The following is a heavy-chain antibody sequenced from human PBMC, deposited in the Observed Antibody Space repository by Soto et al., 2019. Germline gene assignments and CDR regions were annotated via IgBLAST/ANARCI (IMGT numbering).Heavy chain of an antibody. CDR1: GGTFSSYT. J-gene: IGHJ4*02. CDR2: IIPILGIA. V-gene: IGHV1-69*08. Sequence: QVQLVQSGAEVKKPGSSVKVSCRASGGTFSSYTISWVRQAPGQGLEWMGRIIPILGIANYAQKFQGRVTITADKSTSTAYMELSSLRSEDTAVYYCAREPNGCSSTSCEDNWGQGALVTVSS. D-gene: IGHD2-2*01. CDR3: AREPNGCSSTSCEDN.